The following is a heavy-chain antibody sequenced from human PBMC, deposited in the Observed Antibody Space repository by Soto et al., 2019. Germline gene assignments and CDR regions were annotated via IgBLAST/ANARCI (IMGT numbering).Heavy chain of an antibody. V-gene: IGHV1-69*14. D-gene: IGHD5-12*01. J-gene: IGHJ4*02. CDR3: ARDLGSGYDPGDY. Sequence: QVQLVQSGAEVKKPGSSVKVSCKASGDTFSGYSISWVRQAPGQGLEWMGGIIPLFGTTNYAQRFQDRVTITADISTSTAYMELSSLKSEDTAIYYCARDLGSGYDPGDYWGQATLVIVSS. CDR1: GDTFSGYS. CDR2: IIPLFGTT.